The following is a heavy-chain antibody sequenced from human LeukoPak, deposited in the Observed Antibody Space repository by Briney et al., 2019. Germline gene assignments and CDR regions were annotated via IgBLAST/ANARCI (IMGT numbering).Heavy chain of an antibody. J-gene: IGHJ3*02. CDR3: ARGSLLGAFDI. V-gene: IGHV3-30*04. D-gene: IGHD3-10*01. Sequence: GRSLRLSCATSGFTFSTYAMHWVRQAPGKGLEWVSVISFDGSNKYYADSVKGRFTISRDNSKNTLYLQMNSLRAEDTAVYYCARGSLLGAFDIWGQGTMVTVSS. CDR2: ISFDGSNK. CDR1: GFTFSTYA.